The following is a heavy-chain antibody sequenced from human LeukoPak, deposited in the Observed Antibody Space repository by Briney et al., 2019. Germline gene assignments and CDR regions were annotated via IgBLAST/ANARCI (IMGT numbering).Heavy chain of an antibody. CDR3: AGRRGSGTQLWKYDAFDI. J-gene: IGHJ3*02. D-gene: IGHD5-18*01. V-gene: IGHV4-59*01. Sequence: PSETLSLTCTVSGDSISSYYCSWIRQSPGKGLEWIGYMYYSGSSDYNPSLRSRVTISVDTSKNQFSLNLRDGTAADTAMYYCAGRRGSGTQLWKYDAFDIWGQGTLVTVSS. CDR1: GDSISSYY. CDR2: MYYSGSS.